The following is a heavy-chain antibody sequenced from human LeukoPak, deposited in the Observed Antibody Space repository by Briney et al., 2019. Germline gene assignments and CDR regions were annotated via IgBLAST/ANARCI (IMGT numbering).Heavy chain of an antibody. CDR1: GFTFSSYG. V-gene: IGHV3-30*02. D-gene: IGHD2-2*01. J-gene: IGHJ3*02. Sequence: PVGSLRLSCAASGFTFSSYGMHWVRQAPGKGLEWVAFIRYDGSNKYYADSVKGRFTISRDNSKNTLYLQMNSLRAEDTAVYYCAKPVVPAAMIPDAFDIWGQGTMVTVSS. CDR3: AKPVVPAAMIPDAFDI. CDR2: IRYDGSNK.